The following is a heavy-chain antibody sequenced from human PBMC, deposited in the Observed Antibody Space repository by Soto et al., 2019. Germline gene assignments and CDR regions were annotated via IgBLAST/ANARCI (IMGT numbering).Heavy chain of an antibody. CDR2: IGPKSGDT. CDR3: GRGRSGEIVIFY. CDR1: GYTFSGYY. D-gene: IGHD5-12*01. V-gene: IGHV1-2*02. Sequence: QVQLVQSGAEVKESGASVKVSCKASGYTFSGYYIHWVRQAPGQAPEWVGEIGPKSGDTRYAQKFQGRITMTKDTAITTVYLELRYLSPDDTAVYFCGRGRSGEIVIFYWGQGTLVTVPS. J-gene: IGHJ4*02.